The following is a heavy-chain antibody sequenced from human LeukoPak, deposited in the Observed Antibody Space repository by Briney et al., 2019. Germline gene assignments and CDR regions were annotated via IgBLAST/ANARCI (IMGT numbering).Heavy chain of an antibody. CDR1: GYTFTGYY. V-gene: IGHV1-8*02. CDR2: MNPNSGNT. J-gene: IGHJ4*02. D-gene: IGHD6-19*01. Sequence: ASAKVSCKASGYTFTGYYMHWVRQATGQGLEWMGWMNPNSGNTGYAQKFQGRVTMTRNTSISTAYMELSSLRSEDTAVYYCARRLVGVDYWGQGTLVTVSS. CDR3: ARRLVGVDY.